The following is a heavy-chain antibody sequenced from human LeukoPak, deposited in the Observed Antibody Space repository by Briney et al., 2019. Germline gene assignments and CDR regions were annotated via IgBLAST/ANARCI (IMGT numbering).Heavy chain of an antibody. CDR1: GFTFEDYG. D-gene: IGHD6-13*01. CDR3: ARTYSSSWYGAVGY. CDR2: INWNGGST. V-gene: IGHV3-20*04. Sequence: GGSLRLSCAASGFTFEDYGMRWVRQAPGKGLEGVSGINWNGGSTGYADAVKGRFTISRANAKNSLYLQMNSLRAEDTALYYCARTYSSSWYGAVGYWGQGTLVTVSS. J-gene: IGHJ4*02.